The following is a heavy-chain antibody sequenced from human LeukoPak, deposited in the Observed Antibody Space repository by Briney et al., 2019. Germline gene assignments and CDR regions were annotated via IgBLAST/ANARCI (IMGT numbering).Heavy chain of an antibody. Sequence: GGSLRLSCAASGFTVSIYWVHWVRHAPGKWLVRVTLISADCSFTLYADSVKGRFTIYRDNAKNTLYLQMNSLRAEDTAVYYCATANSGPDIWGQGTTVTVSS. CDR1: GFTVSIYW. V-gene: IGHV3-74*01. CDR3: ATANSGPDI. CDR2: ISADCSFT. J-gene: IGHJ3*02. D-gene: IGHD1-1*01.